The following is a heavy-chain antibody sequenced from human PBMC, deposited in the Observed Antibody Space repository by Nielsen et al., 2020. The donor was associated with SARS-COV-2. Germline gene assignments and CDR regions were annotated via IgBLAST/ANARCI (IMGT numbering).Heavy chain of an antibody. J-gene: IGHJ5*02. V-gene: IGHV1-3*01. Sequence: WVRQAPGQRLEWVGWINVGNGNTKYSQKFQGRVTITRDTSASTTYMELSSLRSEDTAVYYCARGPSAVRGVIRLNNWFDPWGQGTLVTVSS. CDR3: ARGPSAVRGVIRLNNWFDP. CDR2: INVGNGNT. D-gene: IGHD3-10*01.